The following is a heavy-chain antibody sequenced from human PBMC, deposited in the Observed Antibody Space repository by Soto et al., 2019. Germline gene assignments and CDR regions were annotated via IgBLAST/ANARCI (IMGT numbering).Heavy chain of an antibody. CDR2: IVVGSGNT. CDR3: AAARYYYDSSGPSNDAFDI. D-gene: IGHD3-22*01. Sequence: SVKVSCKASGFTFTSSAVQWVRQARGQRLEWIGWIVVGSGNTNYAQKFQERVTITRDMSTSTAYMELSSLRSEDTAVYYCAAARYYYDSSGPSNDAFDIRGQGTMVTVSS. CDR1: GFTFTSSA. J-gene: IGHJ3*02. V-gene: IGHV1-58*01.